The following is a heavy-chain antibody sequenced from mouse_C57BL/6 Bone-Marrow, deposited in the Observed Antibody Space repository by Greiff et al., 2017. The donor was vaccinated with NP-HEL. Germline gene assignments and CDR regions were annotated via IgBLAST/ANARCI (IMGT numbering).Heavy chain of an antibody. J-gene: IGHJ3*01. V-gene: IGHV5-6*01. CDR1: GFTFSSYG. CDR2: ISSGGSYT. Sequence: EVKLVESGGDLVKPGGSLKLSCAASGFTFSSYGMSWVRQTPDKRLEWVATISSGGSYTYYPDSVKGRFTISRDNAKNTLYLQMSSLKSEDTAMYYCARPHSNWVWFAYWGQGTLVTVSA. D-gene: IGHD4-1*01. CDR3: ARPHSNWVWFAY.